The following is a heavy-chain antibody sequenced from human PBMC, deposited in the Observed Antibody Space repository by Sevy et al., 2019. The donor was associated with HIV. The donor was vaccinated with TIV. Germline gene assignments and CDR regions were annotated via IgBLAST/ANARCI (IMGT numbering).Heavy chain of an antibody. CDR3: ALERLSSDVAEYFQN. V-gene: IGHV3-30*04. CDR2: LSFDASNK. J-gene: IGHJ1*01. CDR1: GFTFSRYS. D-gene: IGHD1-1*01. Sequence: GSLRLSCSASGFTFSRYSMHLVRQAPGKGLEWVATLSFDASNKHYADSVKGRFTISRDNFQNSLFLQMNSLRPEDTAVYYCALERLSSDVAEYFQNWGQGTLVTVSS.